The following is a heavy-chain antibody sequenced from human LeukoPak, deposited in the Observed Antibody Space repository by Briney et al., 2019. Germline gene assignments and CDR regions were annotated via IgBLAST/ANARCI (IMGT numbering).Heavy chain of an antibody. D-gene: IGHD1-26*01. CDR3: GVAASSVSDFDS. J-gene: IGHJ4*02. V-gene: IGHV3-21*01. CDR2: ITGSSHAM. Sequence: PGGSLRLSCAASGFSFRDYPVNWVRQAPGKGLEWLSSITGSSHAMFYADSVRGRFTISRDNARNSLYLQMDSLRADDTAIYFCGVAASSVSDFDSWGQGTLVTVSS. CDR1: GFSFRDYP.